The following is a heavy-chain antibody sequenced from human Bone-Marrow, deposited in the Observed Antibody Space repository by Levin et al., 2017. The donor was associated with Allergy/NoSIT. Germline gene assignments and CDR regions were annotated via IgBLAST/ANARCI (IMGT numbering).Heavy chain of an antibody. J-gene: IGHJ4*02. V-gene: IGHV4-31*03. CDR2: IYDSGST. CDR1: GGSIRSGGYY. Sequence: SETLSLTCTVSGGSIRSGGYYWSWIRQHPGKGLEWIGYIYDSGSTSYKPSLESRVAISVETSKNQFYLKLTSLTAADTAVYYCARIPDTTSEFDYWGQGTLVTVSS. D-gene: IGHD5-18*01. CDR3: ARIPDTTSEFDY.